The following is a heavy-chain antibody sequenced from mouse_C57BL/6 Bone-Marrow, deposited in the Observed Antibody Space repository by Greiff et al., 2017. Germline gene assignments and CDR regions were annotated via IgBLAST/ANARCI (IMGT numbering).Heavy chain of an antibody. Sequence: QVQLQQPGAELVQPGASVKMSCKASGYTFTSYWITWVKQRPGQGLEWIGDIYPGSGSTNYNEKFKSKATLTVDTSSSTAYMQLSSLTSEDSAVYYCAVCGYYGSSCTLLDFGGQGTTTTVTA. V-gene: IGHV1-55*01. CDR1: GYTFTSYW. CDR3: AVCGYYGSSCTLLDF. D-gene: IGHD1-1*01. CDR2: IYPGSGST. J-gene: IGHJ2*01.